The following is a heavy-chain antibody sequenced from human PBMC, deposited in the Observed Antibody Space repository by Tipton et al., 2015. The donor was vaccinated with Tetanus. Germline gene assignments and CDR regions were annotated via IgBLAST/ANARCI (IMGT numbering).Heavy chain of an antibody. CDR3: AREADCSGGSCFSGDFDN. D-gene: IGHD2-15*01. J-gene: IGHJ4*02. CDR2: SWYDGTDQ. V-gene: IGHV3-33*01. CDR1: GFIFSSYG. Sequence: SLRLSCAASGFIFSSYGIHWVRQAPGKGLEWVAVSWYDGTDQYYADSVKGRFTLSRENSKNTLYLQMDSLRAEDTALFYCAREADCSGGSCFSGDFDNWGQGTHVTFSS.